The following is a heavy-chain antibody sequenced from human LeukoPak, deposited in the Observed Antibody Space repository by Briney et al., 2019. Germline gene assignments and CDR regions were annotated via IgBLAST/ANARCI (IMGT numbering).Heavy chain of an antibody. CDR1: GFTFSTYG. J-gene: IGHJ4*02. CDR2: IWYDGSND. CDR3: ARAVRAHPPADF. D-gene: IGHD3-3*01. Sequence: GGSLRLSCAASGFTFSTYGMHWVRQAPGKGLEWLALIWYDGSNDNYAESVKGRFTISRDNAKNTLYLHMSSLRAEDTGVYYCARAVRAHPPADFWGQGTLVTVSS. V-gene: IGHV3-33*01.